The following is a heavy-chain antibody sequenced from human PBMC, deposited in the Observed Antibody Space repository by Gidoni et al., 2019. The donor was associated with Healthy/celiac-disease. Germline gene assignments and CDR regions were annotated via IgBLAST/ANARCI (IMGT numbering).Heavy chain of an antibody. CDR3: ARAPLYCSSTSCYSFFFFAFDI. CDR2: TYYSGRT. J-gene: IGHJ3*02. V-gene: IGHV4-39*07. CDR1: GGSSSSRSYY. D-gene: IGHD2-2*01. Sequence: QLQLQESGPGLVQPSETLSLTCTVSGGSSSSRSYYSGWIRQPPGKGLEWIGSTYYSGRTYYNPSLKSRVTISVDTSKNQFSLKLSSVTAADTAVYYCARAPLYCSSTSCYSFFFFAFDIWGQGTMVTVSS.